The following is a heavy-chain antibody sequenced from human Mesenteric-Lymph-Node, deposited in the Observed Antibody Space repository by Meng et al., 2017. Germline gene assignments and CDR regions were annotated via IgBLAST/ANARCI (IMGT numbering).Heavy chain of an antibody. V-gene: IGHV4-59*02. D-gene: IGHD1-26*01. J-gene: IGHJ3*02. CDR1: GGSVSRDY. CDR3: ARVCGSRGEYAFDI. CDR2: IYYSGST. Sequence: SETLSLTCSVSGGSVSRDYWSWIRQPPGKGLEWIGYIYYSGSTNYNPSLKSRVTISVDTSKNQFSLKLSSVTAADAAVYDCARVCGSRGEYAFDIWGQGTMVTVSS.